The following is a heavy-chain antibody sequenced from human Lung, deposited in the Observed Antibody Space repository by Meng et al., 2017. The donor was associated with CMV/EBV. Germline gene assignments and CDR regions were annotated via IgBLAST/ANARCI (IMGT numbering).Heavy chain of an antibody. CDR1: GGSFSGYY. D-gene: IGHD3-3*01. CDR2: INHSGST. Sequence: SQTLXLTXAVYGGSFSGYYWSWIRQPPGEGLEWIGEINHSGSTNYNPSLKSRVTISVDTSKKQFSLKLNSVTDAEAAVYYCARYTIFYYYFGMDVWGQGTTVTVSS. V-gene: IGHV4-34*01. J-gene: IGHJ6*02. CDR3: ARYTIFYYYFGMDV.